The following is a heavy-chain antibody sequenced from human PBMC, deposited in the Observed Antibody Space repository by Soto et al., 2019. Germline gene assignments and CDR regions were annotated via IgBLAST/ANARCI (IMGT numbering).Heavy chain of an antibody. CDR1: GFTFSDYY. CDR2: ISSSGSTI. D-gene: IGHD2-2*01. J-gene: IGHJ6*03. Sequence: GGSLRLSCAASGFTFSDYYMSWIRQAPGKGLEWVSYISSSGSTIYYADSVKGRFTISRDNAKNSLYLQMNSLRAEDTAVYYCARPVVPAAMGPDYYYYYYMDVWGKGTTVTVSS. V-gene: IGHV3-11*01. CDR3: ARPVVPAAMGPDYYYYYYMDV.